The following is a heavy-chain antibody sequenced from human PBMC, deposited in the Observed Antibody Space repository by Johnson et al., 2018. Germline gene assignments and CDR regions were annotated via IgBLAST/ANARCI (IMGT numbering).Heavy chain of an antibody. Sequence: QVQLVDSGGGVVQPGRSLRLSCAASGFTFSSYGMHWVRQAPGKGLEWVAVISYDGSNKYYADSVKGRFTISRDNSKNTLYLQMNSLRAEDTAVYYCAKGRRPDYYYEYMDVWGKGTTVAGAS. D-gene: IGHD1-1*01. CDR3: AKGRRPDYYYEYMDV. V-gene: IGHV3-30*18. CDR2: ISYDGSNK. CDR1: GFTFSSYG. J-gene: IGHJ6*03.